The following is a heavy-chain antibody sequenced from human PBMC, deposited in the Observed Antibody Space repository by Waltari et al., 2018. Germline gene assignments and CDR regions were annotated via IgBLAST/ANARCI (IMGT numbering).Heavy chain of an antibody. CDR1: GGSLSSYY. Sequence: QVQLRESGPGLLKPSETLSLTCSVSGGSLSSYYWNWIRQPAGKGLEWIGRMYFTGIMDYNPSLQSRVTMSVDTSKNQCFLNLTSVTAADTAVYYCATDGLSRSLSHWGQGALVTVSS. J-gene: IGHJ4*02. V-gene: IGHV4-4*07. CDR2: MYFTGIM. D-gene: IGHD6-19*01. CDR3: ATDGLSRSLSH.